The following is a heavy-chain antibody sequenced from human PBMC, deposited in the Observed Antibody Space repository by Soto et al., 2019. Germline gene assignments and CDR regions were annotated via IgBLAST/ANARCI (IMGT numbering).Heavy chain of an antibody. CDR2: ISSSGSTI. CDR1: KFTFSNYI. Sequence: GGPLRRSWAASKFTFSNYIMNGVRQAPGKGLEWVSYISSSGSTIYYADSVNGRFTISRDNAENSLYLQMNSLRDEDTAVYYCARGGFGEQTYYYYGMDVCGQGTTVTVSS. V-gene: IGHV3-48*02. J-gene: IGHJ6*02. CDR3: ARGGFGEQTYYYYGMDV. D-gene: IGHD3-10*01.